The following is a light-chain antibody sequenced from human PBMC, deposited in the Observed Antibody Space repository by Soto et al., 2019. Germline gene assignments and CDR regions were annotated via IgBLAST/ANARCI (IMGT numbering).Light chain of an antibody. CDR1: QSVSSSY. V-gene: IGKV3D-20*02. Sequence: EIVLTQSPGTLSLSPGERATLSCRASQSVSSSYLAWYQQKPGQAPRLLIYGASSRATGIPDRFSGSGSGTEFILTISSVESEDFAIYYCQQHNDWPTFGQGTRLE. J-gene: IGKJ5*01. CDR3: QQHNDWPT. CDR2: GAS.